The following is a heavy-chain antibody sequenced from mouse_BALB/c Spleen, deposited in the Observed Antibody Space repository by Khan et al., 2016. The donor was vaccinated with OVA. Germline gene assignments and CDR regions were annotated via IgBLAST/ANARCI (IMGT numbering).Heavy chain of an antibody. Sequence: DVKLVESGGGLVKPGGSLKVSCAASGFTFSNYGMSWVRQTPEKRMDWVASISSGGNTYYIDSVKGRFTISRDNVRNILYLQMSSLRSEDTAMYYCARDYWFVYWGQGTLVTVSA. CDR1: GFTFSNYG. CDR2: ISSGGNT. J-gene: IGHJ3*01. CDR3: ARDYWFVY. V-gene: IGHV5-6-5*01.